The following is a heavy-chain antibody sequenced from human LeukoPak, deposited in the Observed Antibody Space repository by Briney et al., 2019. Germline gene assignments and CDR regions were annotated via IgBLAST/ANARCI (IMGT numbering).Heavy chain of an antibody. V-gene: IGHV1-18*01. D-gene: IGHD3-22*01. J-gene: IGHJ5*02. CDR1: GYTFTSYG. Sequence: ASVKVSCKASGYTFTSYGISWVRQAPGQGLEWMGWISAYNGNTNYAQKLQGRVTMTTDTSTSTAYMELRSLRSDDTAVYYCARSTITMMENWFDPWGQGTLVTVSS. CDR2: ISAYNGNT. CDR3: ARSTITMMENWFDP.